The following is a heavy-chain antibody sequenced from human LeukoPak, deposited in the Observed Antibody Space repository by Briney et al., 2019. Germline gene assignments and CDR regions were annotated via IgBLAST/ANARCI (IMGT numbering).Heavy chain of an antibody. CDR2: IWYDGSDK. D-gene: IGHD2-21*02. CDR1: GFSFNNYV. CDR3: ARDRVVTDY. V-gene: IGHV3-33*08. J-gene: IGHJ4*02. Sequence: LRLSCAASGFSFNNYVMSWVRQAPGKGLEWVAVIWYDGSDKYYADSVKGRFTISRDNSKNTLYLQMNSLRAEDTAVYYCARDRVVTDYWGQGTLVTVSS.